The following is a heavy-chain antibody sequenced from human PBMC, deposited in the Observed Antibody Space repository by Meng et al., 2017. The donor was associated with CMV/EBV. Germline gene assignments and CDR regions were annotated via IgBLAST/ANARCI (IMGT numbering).Heavy chain of an antibody. Sequence: GGSLRLSYAASGFTFSSYAMHWVRQAPGKGLEWVAVISYDGSNKYYADSVKGRFTISRDNSKNTLYLQMNSLRAEDTAVYYCARDLGFVDTAMVSVYWGQGTLVTVSS. J-gene: IGHJ4*02. D-gene: IGHD5-18*01. V-gene: IGHV3-30*04. CDR2: ISYDGSNK. CDR3: ARDLGFVDTAMVSVY. CDR1: GFTFSSYA.